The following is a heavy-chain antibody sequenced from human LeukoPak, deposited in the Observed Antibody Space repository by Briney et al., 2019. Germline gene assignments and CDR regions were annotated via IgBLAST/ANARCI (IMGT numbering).Heavy chain of an antibody. V-gene: IGHV3-48*04. D-gene: IGHD4-17*01. Sequence: GGSLRLSCAGSGFIFKSHGMIGVRQAPGRGLEWVSYISPGGNTIYSADSMEGRFTVSRDDAKNSLSLHMNSLRAEDTAVYYCARVRGPTVTTMYFDYWGQGTLVTVSS. CDR2: ISPGGNTI. J-gene: IGHJ4*02. CDR3: ARVRGPTVTTMYFDY. CDR1: GFIFKSHG.